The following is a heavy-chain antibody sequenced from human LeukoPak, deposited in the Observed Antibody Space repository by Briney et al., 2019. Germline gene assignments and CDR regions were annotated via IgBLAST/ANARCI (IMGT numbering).Heavy chain of an antibody. CDR2: IYYSGST. V-gene: IGHV4-31*03. D-gene: IGHD4-11*01. CDR1: GGSISSGGYY. J-gene: IGHJ6*03. CDR3: ARHQDYSGTTFYDYMDV. Sequence: SETLSLTCTVSGGSISSGGYYWSWIRQHPGKGLEWIGYIYYSGSTYYNPSLKSRVTISVDTSKNQFSLKLSSVTAADTAVYYCARHQDYSGTTFYDYMDVWGKGTTVTVSS.